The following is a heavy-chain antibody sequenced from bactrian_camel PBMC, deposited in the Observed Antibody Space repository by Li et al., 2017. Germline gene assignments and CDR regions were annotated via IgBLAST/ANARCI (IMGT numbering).Heavy chain of an antibody. Sequence: VQLVESGGGSVQAGGSLRLSCVASGVSISGHSMGWFRHNTREEREAVAAIDTFGSASYADSVRGRFTISKDNAKDTLYMQMNTLKPEDTAMYCCAAGLYQCSVLAGSDWDYWGRGTQVTVS. V-gene: IGHV3S53*01. D-gene: IGHD6*01. J-gene: IGHJ4*01. CDR1: GVSISGHS. CDR3: AAGLYQCSVLAGSDWDY. CDR2: IDTFGSA.